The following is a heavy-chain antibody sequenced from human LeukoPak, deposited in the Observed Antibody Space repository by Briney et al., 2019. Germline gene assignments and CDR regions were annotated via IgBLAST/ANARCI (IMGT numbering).Heavy chain of an antibody. V-gene: IGHV1-46*01. CDR1: GYTFTSYY. J-gene: IGHJ4*02. Sequence: ASVKVSCKASGYTFTSYYIHWVRQAPGQGLEWMGIINPSGDSTSYAQKFQGRVTMTRDTSTSTVYMELSSPTSEDTAVYYCASWGGGKSDWAQGTLVTVSS. CDR2: INPSGDST. D-gene: IGHD4-23*01. CDR3: ASWGGGKSD.